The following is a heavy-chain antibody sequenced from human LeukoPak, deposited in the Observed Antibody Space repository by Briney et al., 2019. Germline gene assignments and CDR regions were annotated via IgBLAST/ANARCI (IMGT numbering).Heavy chain of an antibody. V-gene: IGHV3-23*01. CDR2: ISGSGGST. CDR3: AKDRYCSGGSCYVDY. D-gene: IGHD2-15*01. Sequence: GGSLRLSCAASGFTFSSYAISWVRQAPGKGLEWVSAISGSGGSTYYADSVKGRFTISRDNSKNTLYLQMNSLRAEDTAVYYCAKDRYCSGGSCYVDYWGQGTLVTVSS. J-gene: IGHJ4*02. CDR1: GFTFSSYA.